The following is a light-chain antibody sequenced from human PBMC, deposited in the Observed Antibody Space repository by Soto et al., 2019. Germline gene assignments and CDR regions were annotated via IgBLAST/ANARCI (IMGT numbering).Light chain of an antibody. CDR3: QRYGRSWT. CDR2: RTS. V-gene: IGKV3-20*01. J-gene: IGKJ1*01. Sequence: EIVLTQSPGTLSLSPGERATLSCRASQSGITNYLAWYQQKPGQAPRLLMYRTSYRATGIPDRFSGSGSGTDFTLTISRLEPEDFAVYYCQRYGRSWTVGQGTKVEMK. CDR1: QSGITNY.